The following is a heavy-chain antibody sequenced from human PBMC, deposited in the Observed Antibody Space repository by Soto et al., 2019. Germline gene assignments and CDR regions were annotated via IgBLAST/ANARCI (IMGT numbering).Heavy chain of an antibody. V-gene: IGHV4-4*07. J-gene: IGHJ5*02. Sequence: SETLSLTCTVSGGSISSYYWSWIRQPAGKGLEWIGRLYTSGSTNYNPSRKSRVTMSVDTSKNQFSLKLSSVTAADTAVYYCARDEYYYDSSGYYWFDPWGQRSLVTVSS. CDR1: GGSISSYY. CDR2: LYTSGST. CDR3: ARDEYYYDSSGYYWFDP. D-gene: IGHD3-22*01.